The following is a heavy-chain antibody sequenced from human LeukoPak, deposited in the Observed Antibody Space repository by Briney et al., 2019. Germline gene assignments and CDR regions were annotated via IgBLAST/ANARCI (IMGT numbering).Heavy chain of an antibody. CDR3: ARGVGYCSGGTCYSYYYGMDV. V-gene: IGHV4-31*03. J-gene: IGHJ6*02. CDR2: IFYSGST. CDR1: GGSISSSGYY. Sequence: PSQTLSLTCTVSGGSISSSGYYWSWIRQHPGKGLEWIGYIFYSGSTNYNPSLKSRLSISVDTDENQFSLRLRSVTAADTAVCYCARGVGYCSGGTCYSYYYGMDVWGQGTTVTVSS. D-gene: IGHD2-15*01.